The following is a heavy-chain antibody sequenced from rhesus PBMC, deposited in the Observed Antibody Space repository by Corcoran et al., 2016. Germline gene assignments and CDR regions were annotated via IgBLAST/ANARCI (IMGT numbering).Heavy chain of an antibody. J-gene: IGHJ2*01. CDR2: IYGNSAST. CDR1: GGSISGYYY. Sequence: QVQLQQWGEGLVKPSETLSLTCAVYGGSISGYYYWSWIRPPPGKGLEWIGYIYGNSASTNPNPSLKNRVTSSKDTSQNQFARKLGTVTAANTAVYYCARATVTTLLYWYFDLWGPGTPITISS. V-gene: IGHV4-73*01. CDR3: ARATVTTLLYWYFDL. D-gene: IGHD4-23*01.